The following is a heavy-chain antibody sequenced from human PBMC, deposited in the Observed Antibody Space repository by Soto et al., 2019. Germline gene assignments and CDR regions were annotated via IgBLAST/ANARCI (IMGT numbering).Heavy chain of an antibody. CDR3: ARQAVDEGYSSGWYFDS. V-gene: IGHV4-39*01. D-gene: IGHD6-19*01. J-gene: IGHJ4*02. CDR1: GGSINNMSYF. CDR2: VSYNVRT. Sequence: QLQLQESGPGLVKPSETLFLTCTVSGGSINNMSYFWGWIRQPPGKGLEWIGSVSYNVRTYYNPSLKSRLTMYVDPSKNQFFLKLSSVTAADTAVYYCARQAVDEGYSSGWYFDSWGQGTLVTVSS.